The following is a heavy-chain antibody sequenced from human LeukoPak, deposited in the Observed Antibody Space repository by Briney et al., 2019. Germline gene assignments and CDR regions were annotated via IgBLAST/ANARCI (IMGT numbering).Heavy chain of an antibody. D-gene: IGHD1-26*01. CDR1: GGSISSSSYY. CDR3: ASSIAGIVGGWFDP. Sequence: PSETLSLTCTVSGGSISSSSYYWGWIRQPPGKGLEWIGSIYYGGSSYYNPSLESRVSISVDTSKNQFSLKLSSVTAADTAVYYCASSIAGIVGGWFDPWGQGTLVTVSS. J-gene: IGHJ5*02. CDR2: IYYGGSS. V-gene: IGHV4-39*07.